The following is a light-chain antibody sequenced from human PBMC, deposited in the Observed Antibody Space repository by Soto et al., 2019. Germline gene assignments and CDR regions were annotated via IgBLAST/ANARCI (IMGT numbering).Light chain of an antibody. Sequence: EIVLTQSPGTLSLSPGERATLSCRASQSVSSSYLAWYQQKPGQAPRLLNYGASSRATGIPDRFSGGGSGTDFTLTIRRLEPEDFAVYYCQQYGRTFGQGTKVEIK. CDR2: GAS. CDR1: QSVSSSY. V-gene: IGKV3-20*01. CDR3: QQYGRT. J-gene: IGKJ1*01.